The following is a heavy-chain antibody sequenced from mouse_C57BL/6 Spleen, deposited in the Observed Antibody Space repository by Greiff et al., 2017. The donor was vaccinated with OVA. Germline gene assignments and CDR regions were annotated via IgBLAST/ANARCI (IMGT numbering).Heavy chain of an antibody. CDR2: IDPSDSYT. J-gene: IGHJ3*01. V-gene: IGHV1-50*01. CDR1: GYTFTSYW. CDR3: ASGT. Sequence: QVQLQQSGAELVKPGASVKLSCKASGYTFTSYWMQWVKQRPGQGLEWIGEIDPSDSYTNYNQKFKGKATLTVDTSSSTAYMQLSSLTSEDSAVYYCASGTWGQGTLVTVSA.